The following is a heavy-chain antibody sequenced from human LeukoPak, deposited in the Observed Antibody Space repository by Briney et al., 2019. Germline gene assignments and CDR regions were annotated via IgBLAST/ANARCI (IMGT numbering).Heavy chain of an antibody. CDR3: TTDTVAGTC. J-gene: IGHJ4*02. D-gene: IGHD6-19*01. CDR2: IKDKSDGETT. CDR1: GFTFSNAW. Sequence: GGSLRLSCAASGFTFSNAWMSWVRQAPGKGLEWVGRIKDKSDGETTDYAAPVKGRFTISRDDSKNTLYLQMNSLKTEDTAVYYCTTDTVAGTCWGQGTLVTVSS. V-gene: IGHV3-15*01.